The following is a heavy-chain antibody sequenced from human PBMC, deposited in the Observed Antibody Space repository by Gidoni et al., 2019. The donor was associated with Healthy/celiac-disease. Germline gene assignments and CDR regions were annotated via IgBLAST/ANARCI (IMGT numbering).Heavy chain of an antibody. CDR1: GFTFSSYS. J-gene: IGHJ4*02. D-gene: IGHD2-15*01. V-gene: IGHV3-21*01. CDR3: AREGGPFDY. Sequence: EVQLVESGGGMVRPGGSLRRSCAAPGFTFSSYSMNWVRQAPGKGLEWVSSISSSSSYIYYADSVKGRFTISRDNAKNSLYLQMNSLRAEDTAVYYCAREGGPFDYWGQGTLVTVSS. CDR2: ISSSSSYI.